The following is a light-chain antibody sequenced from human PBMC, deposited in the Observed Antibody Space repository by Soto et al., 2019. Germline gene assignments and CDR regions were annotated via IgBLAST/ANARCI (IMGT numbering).Light chain of an antibody. CDR1: QRVLYSSNNKNY. Sequence: DIVMTQSPDSMAVSLGERATINCKCSQRVLYSSNNKNYLAWYQQKPGQPPKLIIYWASTRESGVPDRFSGSGSGTDFTLTISSLQAEDVAVYYCQQYYSTPLTFGQGTKVDIK. CDR3: QQYYSTPLT. V-gene: IGKV4-1*01. CDR2: WAS. J-gene: IGKJ1*01.